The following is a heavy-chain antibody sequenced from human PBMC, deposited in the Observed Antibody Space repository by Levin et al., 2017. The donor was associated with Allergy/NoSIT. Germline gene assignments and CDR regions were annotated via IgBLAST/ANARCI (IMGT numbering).Heavy chain of an antibody. J-gene: IGHJ5*02. CDR3: GKDAAAAADNWFDT. CDR2: ISGHSAGT. V-gene: IGHV3-23*01. Sequence: GGSLRLSCASSGFPFINYAMGWVRQAPGKGLEWVSAISGHSAGTYYADSVKGRFIISRDNSKNTLSLQMNNLRVEDTAVYFCGKDAAAAADNWFDTWGQGSLVIVSA. D-gene: IGHD2-15*01. CDR1: GFPFINYA.